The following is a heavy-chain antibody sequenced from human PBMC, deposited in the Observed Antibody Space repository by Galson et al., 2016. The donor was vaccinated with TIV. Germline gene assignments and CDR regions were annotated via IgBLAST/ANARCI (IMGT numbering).Heavy chain of an antibody. V-gene: IGHV3-23*01. CDR2: ISGGGAST. D-gene: IGHD5-12*01. Sequence: SLRLSCAASGFTFTYYATTWVRQAPGKGLEWVSSISGGGASTYYAESVKGRFTVSRDDSKDTLYLQMNTLRAEDTAVYYCAKVEIVVAKAGMLDDWGQGTLVTVSS. J-gene: IGHJ4*02. CDR3: AKVEIVVAKAGMLDD. CDR1: GFTFTYYA.